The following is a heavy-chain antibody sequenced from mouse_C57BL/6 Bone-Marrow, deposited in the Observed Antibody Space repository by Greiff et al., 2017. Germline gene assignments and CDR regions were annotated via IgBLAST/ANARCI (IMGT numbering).Heavy chain of an antibody. CDR1: GFTFSNYW. CDR2: IRLKSDNYAT. Sequence: EVKVEESGGGLVHPGGSMKLSCVASGFTFSNYWLNWVRQSPETGLEGVAQIRLKSDNYATHYAESVKGRFTISRDDGKRSVYLQMNNLRAEDTGIYYCTGDDYWGQGTTLTVSS. V-gene: IGHV6-3*01. J-gene: IGHJ2*01. CDR3: TGDDY.